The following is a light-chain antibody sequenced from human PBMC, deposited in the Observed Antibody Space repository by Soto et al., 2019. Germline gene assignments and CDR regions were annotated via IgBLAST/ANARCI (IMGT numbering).Light chain of an antibody. CDR1: QSVGRS. J-gene: IGKJ4*01. CDR3: QQYDNWPSVT. V-gene: IGKV3-15*01. CDR2: GTS. Sequence: IVMTQSPATLSVSPGERATLSCRASQSVGRSLAWYQQKPGHAPRLLIYGTSARATGIPATFSGSGSGTEFTLTISSLQSEDFAIYYCQQYDNWPSVTFGGGTKVEIK.